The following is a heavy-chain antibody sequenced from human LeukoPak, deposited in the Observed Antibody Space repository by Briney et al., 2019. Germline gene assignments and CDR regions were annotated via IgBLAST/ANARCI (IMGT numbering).Heavy chain of an antibody. Sequence: PGGSLRLSCVTSGLTFRTYGMHWVRQAPGKGLEWVAVIWYDGSNKRYGDSVKGRFTISRDNSKNTLYFQMNSLRAEDTAVYYCARGWGLDWGQGTLVTVSS. J-gene: IGHJ4*02. CDR2: IWYDGSNK. CDR1: GLTFRTYG. CDR3: ARGWGLD. V-gene: IGHV3-33*01. D-gene: IGHD3/OR15-3a*01.